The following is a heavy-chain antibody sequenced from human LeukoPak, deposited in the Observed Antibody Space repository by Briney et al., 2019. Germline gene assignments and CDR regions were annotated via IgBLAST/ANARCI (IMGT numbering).Heavy chain of an antibody. CDR1: GFTFSSYE. D-gene: IGHD1-14*01. J-gene: IGHJ3*02. V-gene: IGHV3-48*03. CDR3: ASELPGDAFDI. CDR2: ISSSGSTI. Sequence: GGSLRLSCAASGFTFSSYEMNWVRQAPGKGLEWVSYISSSGSTIYYADSVKGRFTISRDNSKNTLYLQMNSLRAEDTAVYYCASELPGDAFDIWGQGTMVTVSS.